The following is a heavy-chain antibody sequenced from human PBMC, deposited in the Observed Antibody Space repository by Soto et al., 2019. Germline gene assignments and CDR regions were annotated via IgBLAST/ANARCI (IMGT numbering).Heavy chain of an antibody. CDR2: IIPIFGTA. CDR3: ARATSSPDSSGYYSFDY. J-gene: IGHJ4*02. D-gene: IGHD3-22*01. CDR1: GGTFSSYA. Sequence: QVQLVQSGAEVKKPGSSVKVSCKASGGTFSSYAISWVRQAPGQGLEWMGGIIPIFGTANYAQKFQGRVTITADESTSTAYLELSSLRSEDTAVYYCARATSSPDSSGYYSFDYWGQGTLVTVSS. V-gene: IGHV1-69*01.